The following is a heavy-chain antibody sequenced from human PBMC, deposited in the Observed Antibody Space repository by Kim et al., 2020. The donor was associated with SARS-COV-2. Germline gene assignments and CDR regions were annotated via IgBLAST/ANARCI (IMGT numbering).Heavy chain of an antibody. CDR1: GGSFSGYY. CDR3: ARNGILDIVVVVAAYFDY. V-gene: IGHV4-34*01. D-gene: IGHD2-15*01. Sequence: SETLSLTCAVYGGSFSGYYWSWIRQPPGKGLEWIGEINHSGGTNYNPSLKSRVTISVDTSKNQFSLKLSSVTAADTAVYYCARNGILDIVVVVAAYFDYWGQGTLVTVSS. J-gene: IGHJ4*02. CDR2: INHSGGT.